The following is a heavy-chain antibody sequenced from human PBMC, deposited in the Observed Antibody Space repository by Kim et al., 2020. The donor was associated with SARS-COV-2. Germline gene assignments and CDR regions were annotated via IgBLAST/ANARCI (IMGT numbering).Heavy chain of an antibody. CDR2: IIPIFGIA. Sequence: PSVKVSCKASGGTFSSYAISWVRQAPGQGLEWMGRIIPIFGIANYAQKFQGRVTITADKSTSTAYMELSSLRSEDTAVYYCAREASITGTPYYYYYMDVWGKGTTVTVSS. V-gene: IGHV1-69*04. CDR1: GGTFSSYA. D-gene: IGHD1-20*01. CDR3: AREASITGTPYYYYYMDV. J-gene: IGHJ6*03.